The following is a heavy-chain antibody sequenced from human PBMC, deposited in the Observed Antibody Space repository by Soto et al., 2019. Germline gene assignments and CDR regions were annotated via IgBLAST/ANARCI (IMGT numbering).Heavy chain of an antibody. CDR3: ASTYYDFWSGDKDAFDI. CDR2: IYPGDSDT. D-gene: IGHD3-3*01. V-gene: IGHV5-51*01. Sequence: PGESLKISCKGSGYSFTSYWIGWVRQMPGKGLEWMGIIYPGDSDTRYSPSFQGQVTISADKSISTAYLQWSSLKASDTAMYYCASTYYDFWSGDKDAFDIRAQGTMVTVSS. J-gene: IGHJ3*02. CDR1: GYSFTSYW.